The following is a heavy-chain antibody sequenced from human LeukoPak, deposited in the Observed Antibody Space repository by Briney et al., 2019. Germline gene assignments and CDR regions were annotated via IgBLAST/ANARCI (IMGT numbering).Heavy chain of an antibody. D-gene: IGHD5-18*01. CDR2: ISWNSDSI. J-gene: IGHJ6*02. Sequence: GGSLRLSCAASGFTFDDYAMHWVRQAPGKGREGVSGISWNSDSIGYADSVKGRFTISRDNAKNSLYLQMNSLRAEDTALYYCAKEYSPYYYYYYGMDVWGQGTTVTVSS. CDR1: GFTFDDYA. V-gene: IGHV3-9*01. CDR3: AKEYSPYYYYYYGMDV.